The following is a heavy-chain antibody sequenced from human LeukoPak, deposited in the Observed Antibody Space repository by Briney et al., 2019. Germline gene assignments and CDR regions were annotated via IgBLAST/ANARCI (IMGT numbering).Heavy chain of an antibody. V-gene: IGHV4-4*08. CDR2: IYISGSN. CDR1: GGSISSDY. CDR3: ATRGS. Sequence: SETLSLTCTVSGGSISSDYWQWIRQPPGKGLEWIGYIYISGSNNYNPSLKSRVTISVDTSKNQFSQRLTSVTAADTAVYYCATRGSWGQGTLVTVSS. J-gene: IGHJ5*02. D-gene: IGHD3-10*01.